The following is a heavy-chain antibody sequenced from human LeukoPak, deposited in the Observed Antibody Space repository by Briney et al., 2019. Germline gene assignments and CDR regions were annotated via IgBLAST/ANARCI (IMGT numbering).Heavy chain of an antibody. Sequence: GGSLRLSCAASGVTFSSSWMHWVSQAPGKGLVWVSRINSDGSTTNYADSVKGRFIISRDNAKNTLYLQMNSLRAEDTAVYYCTRPESSSSLACDHWGQGTLVTVSS. V-gene: IGHV3-74*01. CDR2: INSDGSTT. D-gene: IGHD2-2*01. J-gene: IGHJ4*02. CDR3: TRPESSSSLACDH. CDR1: GVTFSSSW.